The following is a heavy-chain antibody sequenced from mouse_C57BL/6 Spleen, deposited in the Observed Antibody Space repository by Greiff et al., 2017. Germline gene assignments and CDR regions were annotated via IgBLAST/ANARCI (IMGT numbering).Heavy chain of an antibody. CDR1: GYTFTSYW. D-gene: IGHD2-1*01. CDR3: ARSDGKAMDY. CDR2: IDPSDSYT. V-gene: IGHV1-69*01. Sequence: QVQLQQPGAELVKPGASVKLSCKASGYTFTSYWMHWVKQRPGQGLEWIGEIDPSDSYTNYNQKFKGKSTLTVDKSSSTAYMQLSSLTSEDSAVYYCARSDGKAMDYWGQGTSVTVSS. J-gene: IGHJ4*01.